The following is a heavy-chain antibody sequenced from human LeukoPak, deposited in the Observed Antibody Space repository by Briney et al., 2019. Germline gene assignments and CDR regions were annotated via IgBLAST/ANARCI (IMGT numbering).Heavy chain of an antibody. D-gene: IGHD6-19*01. CDR2: ISWDGGST. CDR1: GFTFDDYT. V-gene: IGHV3-43*01. CDR3: AKGMGNSGWYGRGYWYYGMDV. J-gene: IGHJ6*02. Sequence: GGSLRLSCAASGFTFDDYTMHWVRQAPGKGLEWVSLISWDGGSTYYADSVKGRFTISRDNSKNSLYLQMNSLRTEDTALYYCAKGMGNSGWYGRGYWYYGMDVWGQGTTVTVSS.